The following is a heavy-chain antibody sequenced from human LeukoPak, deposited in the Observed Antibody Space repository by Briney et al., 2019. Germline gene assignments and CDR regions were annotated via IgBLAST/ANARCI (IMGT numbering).Heavy chain of an antibody. CDR2: IYYPGTT. CDR3: VGAFDI. Sequence: PSETLSLTCTISGVSISSYSWSWLRQAPGKGLEWIGYIYYPGTTNYNPSLKSRVTISVDKSKNQFSLKLSSVTAADTAVYYCVGAFDIWGQGTMVTVSS. CDR1: GVSISSYS. J-gene: IGHJ3*02. V-gene: IGHV4-59*12.